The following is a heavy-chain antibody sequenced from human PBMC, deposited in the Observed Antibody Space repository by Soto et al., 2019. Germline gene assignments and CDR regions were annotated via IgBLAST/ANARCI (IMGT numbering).Heavy chain of an antibody. J-gene: IGHJ6*02. Sequence: KTSETLSLTCTVSGGSISSYYWSWIRQPAGKGLEWIGRIYTSGSTNYNPSLKSRVTMSVDTSKNQLSLKLSSVTAADTAVYYCARDGLGYCSGGSCYQGPIWNGMDVWGQGTTVTVSS. CDR2: IYTSGST. CDR3: ARDGLGYCSGGSCYQGPIWNGMDV. CDR1: GGSISSYY. V-gene: IGHV4-4*07. D-gene: IGHD2-15*01.